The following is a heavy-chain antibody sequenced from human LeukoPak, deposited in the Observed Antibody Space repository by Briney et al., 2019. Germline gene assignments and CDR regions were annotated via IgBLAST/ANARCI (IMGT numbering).Heavy chain of an antibody. CDR1: GGSISSGGYS. J-gene: IGHJ4*02. D-gene: IGHD6-13*01. CDR3: ARVVSSWYYFDY. CDR2: IYHSGST. V-gene: IGHV4-30-2*01. Sequence: SETLSLTCAVSGGSISSGGYSWSWIRQPPGKGLEWIGYIYHSGSTYYNPSLKSSVTISVDTSKNQFSLKLSSVTAADTAVYYCARVVSSWYYFDYWGQGTLVTVSS.